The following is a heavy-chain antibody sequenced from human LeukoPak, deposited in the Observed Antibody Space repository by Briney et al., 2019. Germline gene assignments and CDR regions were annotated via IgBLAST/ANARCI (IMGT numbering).Heavy chain of an antibody. J-gene: IGHJ4*02. CDR3: ARARYGYSGSHYFDY. V-gene: IGHV3-74*01. CDR1: GFTFSSYW. CDR2: INSDVSVT. Sequence: SGGSLRLSCAASGFTFSSYWMHWVRQVPGKGLVWVSRINSDVSVTTYADSVKGRFTISRDNTKNTLYLQMNSLRAEDTAVYHCARARYGYSGSHYFDYWGQGTLVTVPS. D-gene: IGHD1-26*01.